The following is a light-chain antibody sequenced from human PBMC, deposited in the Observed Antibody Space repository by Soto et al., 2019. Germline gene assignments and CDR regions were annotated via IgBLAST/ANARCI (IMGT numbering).Light chain of an antibody. CDR3: HQYGVSPKT. V-gene: IGKV3-20*01. CDR1: QSISANY. J-gene: IGKJ1*01. CDR2: GVS. Sequence: EIVLTQSPGTLSLSPGERATLSCRASQSISANYLAWYQQKPGQAPRLLIYGVSIRATGIPDRLAGSGSGPDFTLTISRLESEDFTVYYCHQYGVSPKTFGQGTKVDIK.